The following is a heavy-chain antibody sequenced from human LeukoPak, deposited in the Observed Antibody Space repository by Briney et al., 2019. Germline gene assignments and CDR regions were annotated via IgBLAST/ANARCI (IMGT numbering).Heavy chain of an antibody. J-gene: IGHJ3*02. CDR2: INPNSGGT. Sequence: GASVKVSCKASGYTFTGYYMHWVRQAPGQGLEWMGWINPNSGGTNYAQKFQGWVTMTRDTSISTAYMELSRLRSDDTAVYYCARGGSAAAGSDAFDIWGQGTMVTVSS. CDR1: GYTFTGYY. D-gene: IGHD6-13*01. V-gene: IGHV1-2*04. CDR3: ARGGSAAAGSDAFDI.